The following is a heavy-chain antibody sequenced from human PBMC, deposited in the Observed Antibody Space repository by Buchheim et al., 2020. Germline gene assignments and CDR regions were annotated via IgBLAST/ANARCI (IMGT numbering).Heavy chain of an antibody. J-gene: IGHJ4*02. D-gene: IGHD3-22*01. CDR2: LSYDGSNK. Sequence: QVQLVESGGGVVQPGRSLRLSCADSGFTFSSYAMHWVRQAPGKGLEWVAVLSYDGSNKYYADSVKGRFTISRDNSKNTLYLQMNSLRAEDTAVYYCARDLFGYYYDSSGYYPGDYWGQGTL. CDR1: GFTFSSYA. CDR3: ARDLFGYYYDSSGYYPGDY. V-gene: IGHV3-30*14.